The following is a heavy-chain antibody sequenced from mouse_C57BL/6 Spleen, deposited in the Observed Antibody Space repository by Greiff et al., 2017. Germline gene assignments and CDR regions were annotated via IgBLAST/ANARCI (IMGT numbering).Heavy chain of an antibody. Sequence: EVQLVESGGGLVKPGGSLKLSCAASGFTFSSYAMSWVRQTPEKRLEWVATISDGGSYTYYPDNVKGRVTISRDNAKNNLYLQMSHLKSEDTAMYYCAREGHFDYWGQGTTLTVSA. J-gene: IGHJ2*01. CDR1: GFTFSSYA. V-gene: IGHV5-4*01. CDR3: AREGHFDY. CDR2: ISDGGSYT.